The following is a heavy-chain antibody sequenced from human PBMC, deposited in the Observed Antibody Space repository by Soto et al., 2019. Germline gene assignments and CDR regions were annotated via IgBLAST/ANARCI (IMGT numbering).Heavy chain of an antibody. V-gene: IGHV4-59*01. Sequence: SETLSLTCTVSGGSISGYYWSWIRQPPGKGLEWIGYIYYTGRTNYNPSLKSRVTISLDTSKNQFSLRLNSVTAVDTAVYYCVRSFQGLDWGQGTLVTVS. J-gene: IGHJ4*02. CDR1: GGSISGYY. D-gene: IGHD4-17*01. CDR3: VRSFQGLD. CDR2: IYYTGRT.